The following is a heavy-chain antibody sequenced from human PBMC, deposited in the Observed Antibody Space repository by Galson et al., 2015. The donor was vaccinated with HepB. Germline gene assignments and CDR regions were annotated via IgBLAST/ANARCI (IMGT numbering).Heavy chain of an antibody. CDR2: INPDGSEK. CDR1: EFPFSNFW. CDR3: ARGHYGMDV. J-gene: IGHJ6*02. V-gene: IGHV3-7*01. Sequence: SLRLSCAASEFPFSNFWMSWVRYAPGKGPGWVAYINPDGSEKSYVDSVKGRFTISRDNAKNSLYLQMNSLRVEDTAVYYCARGHYGMDVWGQGTTVTVSS.